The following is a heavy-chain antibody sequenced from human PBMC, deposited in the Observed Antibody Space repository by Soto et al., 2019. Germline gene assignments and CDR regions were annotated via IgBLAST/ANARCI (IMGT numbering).Heavy chain of an antibody. V-gene: IGHV4-31*03. D-gene: IGHD3-22*01. CDR2: IYYRGST. Sequence: QVQLQESGPGLVKPSQTLPLTCTVSGGSISSGGYYWSWIRQHPGKGLEWIGYIYYRGSTYYNPSLKSRVTISVDTSKNQFSLKLSSVTAADTAVYYCARIHITMIVVVIDYWGQGTLVTVSS. CDR1: GGSISSGGYY. J-gene: IGHJ4*02. CDR3: ARIHITMIVVVIDY.